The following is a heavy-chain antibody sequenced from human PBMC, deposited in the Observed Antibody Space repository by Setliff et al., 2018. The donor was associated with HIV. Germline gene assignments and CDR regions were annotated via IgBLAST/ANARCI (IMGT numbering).Heavy chain of an antibody. CDR1: GGSISSYY. V-gene: IGHV4-4*07. J-gene: IGHJ4*02. CDR3: ARVGANANFDY. CDR2: LHRSGNT. D-gene: IGHD1-26*01. Sequence: PSETLSLTCSVSGGSISSYYWGWIRQPAGKGLEWIGRLHRSGNTINNPSLNSRVTMSVDTSKNHFSLNLHSVTAADTTVYYCARVGANANFDYWGQGTQVTVSS.